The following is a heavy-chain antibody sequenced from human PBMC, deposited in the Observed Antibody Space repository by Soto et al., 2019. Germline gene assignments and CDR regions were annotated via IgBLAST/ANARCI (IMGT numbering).Heavy chain of an antibody. V-gene: IGHV4-4*02. D-gene: IGHD3-3*01. J-gene: IGHJ5*02. CDR1: GGSISSGNW. Sequence: QVQLQESGPGLVKPSGTLSLTCAVSGGSISSGNWWSWVRQPPGKGLEWIGEIYHSGSTNYNPSLKSRVTISVDKSKNQFSLKLSSVTAADTAVYYCARFGITIFGDRWFDPWGQGTLVTVSS. CDR3: ARFGITIFGDRWFDP. CDR2: IYHSGST.